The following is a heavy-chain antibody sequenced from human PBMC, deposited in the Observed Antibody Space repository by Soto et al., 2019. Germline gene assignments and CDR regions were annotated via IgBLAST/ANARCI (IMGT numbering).Heavy chain of an antibody. D-gene: IGHD6-19*01. CDR1: GSAITRYY. CDR2: INPGGGSA. V-gene: IGHV1-46*01. CDR3: ARDTSGWSLNGLDV. Sequence: QVDLVQSGAEVKKPGASVTISCKASGSAITRYYIHWMRQAPGRVLEWMGIINPGGGSASYAQKFQDRITIDKDTHTGTVYMDVRSLRTEATAVYYCARDTSGWSLNGLDVWGQGTTVNVSS. J-gene: IGHJ6*02.